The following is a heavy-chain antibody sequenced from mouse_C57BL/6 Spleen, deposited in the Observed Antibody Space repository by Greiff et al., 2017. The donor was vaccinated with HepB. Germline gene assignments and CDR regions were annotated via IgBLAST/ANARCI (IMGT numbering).Heavy chain of an antibody. J-gene: IGHJ3*01. CDR3: ARPLYGSSYVEFAY. CDR1: GYTFTSYW. V-gene: IGHV1-53*01. Sequence: QVHVKQPGTELVKPGASVKLSCKASGYTFTSYWMHWVKQRPGQGLEWIGNINPSNGGTNYNEKFKSKATLTVDKSSSTAYMQLSSLTSEDSAVYYCARPLYGSSYVEFAYWGQGTLVTVSA. D-gene: IGHD1-1*01. CDR2: INPSNGGT.